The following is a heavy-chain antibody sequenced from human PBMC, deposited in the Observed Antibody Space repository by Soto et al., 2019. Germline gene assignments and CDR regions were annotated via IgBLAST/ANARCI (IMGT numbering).Heavy chain of an antibody. J-gene: IGHJ4*02. V-gene: IGHV1-69*12. Sequence: QVQLVQSGAEVKKPGSSVKVSCKASGGTFSSYAISWVRQAPGQGLEWMGGIIPIFGTADYAQKFQGRVTITADEXTSXAYMELSSLRSEDTAVYYCASHYDSSGYYYRGLDYWGQGTLVTVSS. CDR3: ASHYDSSGYYYRGLDY. CDR2: IIPIFGTA. D-gene: IGHD3-22*01. CDR1: GGTFSSYA.